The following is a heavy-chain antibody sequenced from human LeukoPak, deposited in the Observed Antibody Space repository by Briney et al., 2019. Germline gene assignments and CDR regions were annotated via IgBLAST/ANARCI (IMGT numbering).Heavy chain of an antibody. CDR2: THHSGDT. CDR3: ARQWYSSSWGGDY. V-gene: IGHV4-38-2*02. J-gene: IGHJ4*02. CDR1: TYSISTGYF. Sequence: PSETLSLTCTVSTYSISTGYFWGWIRQPPGKGLEWIGSTHHSGDTYYNPSLKSRVTMSLDTSKNQFSLRLTSVTAADTAVYYCARQWYSSSWGGDYWGQGTLVTVSS. D-gene: IGHD6-13*01.